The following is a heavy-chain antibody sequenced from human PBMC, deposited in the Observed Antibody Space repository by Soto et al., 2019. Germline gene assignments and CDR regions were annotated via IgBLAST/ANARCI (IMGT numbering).Heavy chain of an antibody. V-gene: IGHV4-30-2*01. CDR3: ARVHPEGNWFDP. CDR2: IYHSGST. Sequence: QLQLQESGSGLVRPSQTLSLTCAVSGGSISSGGYSWNWIREPPGKGLEWIGYIYHSGSTLYNPSLKSRVTISVDKSKTQFPLKLSSVPAADPAVYYCARVHPEGNWFDPWGQETRVTVP. J-gene: IGHJ5*02. CDR1: GGSISSGGYS.